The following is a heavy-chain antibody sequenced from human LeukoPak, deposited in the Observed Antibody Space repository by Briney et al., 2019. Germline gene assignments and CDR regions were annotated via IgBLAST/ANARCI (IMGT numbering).Heavy chain of an antibody. CDR3: ARLNRISGFFDY. J-gene: IGHJ4*02. Sequence: PSETLSLTCAVYGGSFSGYYWGWIRQPPGKGLEWIGSIYSSGSTYYNPSLKSPVTISVDTSKNRFSLKLTSVNAADTAVYYCARLNRISGFFDYWGQGTLVTVSS. D-gene: IGHD6-25*01. V-gene: IGHV4-39*01. CDR1: GGSFSGYY. CDR2: IYSSGST.